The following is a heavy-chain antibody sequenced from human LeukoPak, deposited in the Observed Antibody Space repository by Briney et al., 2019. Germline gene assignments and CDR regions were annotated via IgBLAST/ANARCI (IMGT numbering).Heavy chain of an antibody. Sequence: SETLSLTCTVSGGSIRSSTYYWGWIRQPPGKGLEYIGSIYYGVSTCYNPSLKSRVTISVDTSKNQFSLKLSSVTAADTAVYSCVRHVARAFDIWGQGTKVTVSS. CDR2: IYYGVST. V-gene: IGHV4-39*01. J-gene: IGHJ3*02. CDR3: VRHVARAFDI. CDR1: GGSIRSSTYY.